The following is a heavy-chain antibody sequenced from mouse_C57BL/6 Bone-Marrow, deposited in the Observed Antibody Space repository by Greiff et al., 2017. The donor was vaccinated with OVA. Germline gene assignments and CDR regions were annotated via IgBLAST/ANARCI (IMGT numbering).Heavy chain of an antibody. J-gene: IGHJ3*01. CDR2: INPYNGGT. CDR3: ARPLYYYGSSSTY. Sequence: EVQRVESGPVLVKPGASVKMSCKASGYTFTDYYMNWVKQSHGKSLEWIGVINPYNGGTSYNQKFKGKATLTVDKSSSTAYMELNSLTSEDSAGYYCARPLYYYGSSSTYWGQGTLVTVSA. CDR1: GYTFTDYY. V-gene: IGHV1-19*01. D-gene: IGHD1-1*01.